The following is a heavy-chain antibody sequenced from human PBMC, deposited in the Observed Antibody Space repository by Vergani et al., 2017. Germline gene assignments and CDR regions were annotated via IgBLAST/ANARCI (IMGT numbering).Heavy chain of an antibody. J-gene: IGHJ4*02. CDR1: GGSFSGYY. V-gene: IGHV4-34*01. Sequence: QVQLQQWGAGLLKPSETLSLTCAVYGGSFSGYYWSWIRQPPGKGLEWIGEINPSGSTNYNPSLKSRVTISVDTSTNQFSLKLSAVTAADTAVYYCARGLDYYFWSGYYFGADYFDYWGQGTLVTVSS. CDR3: ARGLDYYFWSGYYFGADYFDY. D-gene: IGHD3-3*01. CDR2: INPSGST.